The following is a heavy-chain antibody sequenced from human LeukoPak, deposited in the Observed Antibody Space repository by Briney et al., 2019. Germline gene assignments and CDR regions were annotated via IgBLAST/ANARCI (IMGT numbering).Heavy chain of an antibody. CDR3: ARGGQIARNPAVTGDY. CDR2: INSDGSST. D-gene: IGHD1-14*01. J-gene: IGHJ4*02. Sequence: QPGGSLRLSCAASGFTFSSYWMHWVRQAPGKGLVWVSRINSDGSSTSYADSVKGRFTISRDNAKNTLYLQMNSLRAEDTAVYYCARGGQIARNPAVTGDYWGQGTLVTVSS. CDR1: GFTFSSYW. V-gene: IGHV3-74*01.